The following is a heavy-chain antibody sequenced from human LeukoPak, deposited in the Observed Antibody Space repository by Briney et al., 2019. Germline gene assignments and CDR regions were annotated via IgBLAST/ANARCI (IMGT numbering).Heavy chain of an antibody. CDR3: ARGSYSSSWYDDWFDP. CDR1: GFTFSSYS. Sequence: GGSLRLSCAASGFTFSSYSMNWVRQAPGKGLEWVSTISSSSSYIYYADSVKGRFTISRDNAKNSLYLQMNSLRAEDTAVYYCARGSYSSSWYDDWFDPWGQGTLVTVSS. J-gene: IGHJ5*02. CDR2: ISSSSSYI. D-gene: IGHD6-13*01. V-gene: IGHV3-21*01.